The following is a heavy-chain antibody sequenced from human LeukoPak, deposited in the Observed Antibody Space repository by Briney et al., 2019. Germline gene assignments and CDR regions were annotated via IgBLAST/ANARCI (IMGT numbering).Heavy chain of an antibody. V-gene: IGHV1-8*01. CDR3: AREDIVVVVAAQDYYYGMDV. CDR1: GYTFTSYD. D-gene: IGHD2-15*01. Sequence: EASVKVSCKASGYTFTSYDINWVRQATGQGLEWMGWMNPNSGNTGYAQKFQGRVTMTRNTSISTAYMELSSLRSEDTAVYYCAREDIVVVVAAQDYYYGMDVWGQGTTVTVSS. CDR2: MNPNSGNT. J-gene: IGHJ6*02.